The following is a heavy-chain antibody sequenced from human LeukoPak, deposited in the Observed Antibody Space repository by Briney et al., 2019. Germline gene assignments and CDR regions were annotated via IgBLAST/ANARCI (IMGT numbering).Heavy chain of an antibody. V-gene: IGHV1-18*01. CDR1: GYTFTSYG. J-gene: IGHJ4*02. CDR3: ARVRVAYFGSGSYYSLDY. D-gene: IGHD3-10*01. Sequence: VASVKVSCKASGYTFTSYGISWVRQAPGQGLEWMGWISAYNGNTNYAQKLQGRVTMTTDTSTSTAYMELRSLRSDDTAVYYCARVRVAYFGSGSYYSLDYWGQGTLVTVSS. CDR2: ISAYNGNT.